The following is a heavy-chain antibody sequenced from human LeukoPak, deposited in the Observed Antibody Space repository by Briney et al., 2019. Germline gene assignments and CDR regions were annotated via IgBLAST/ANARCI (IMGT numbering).Heavy chain of an antibody. Sequence: GGSLRLSCAASGFTFSSYAMSWVRQAPGKGLEWVSAISSSGGSTYYADTVKGRFTIYRENSKNTLYLQMNSLRADDTAVYYCAKDRTLYSSGYFNYWGQGTLVTVSS. CDR3: AKDRTLYSSGYFNY. V-gene: IGHV3-23*01. J-gene: IGHJ4*02. D-gene: IGHD3-22*01. CDR1: GFTFSSYA. CDR2: ISSSGGST.